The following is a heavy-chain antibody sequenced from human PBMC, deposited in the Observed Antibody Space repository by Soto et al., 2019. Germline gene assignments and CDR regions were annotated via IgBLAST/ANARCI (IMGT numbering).Heavy chain of an antibody. Sequence: QLQLQESGSGLVKPSQTLSLTCAVSGGSISSGGYSWSWIRQPPGKGLEWIGYIYHSGSTYYNPSRNSRVTISVDRSKNQFSLKLSSVTAADTAVYYCARVNYGGEYYYDGMDVWGQGTTVTVSS. D-gene: IGHD4-17*01. CDR1: GGSISSGGYS. V-gene: IGHV4-30-2*01. CDR2: IYHSGST. CDR3: ARVNYGGEYYYDGMDV. J-gene: IGHJ6*02.